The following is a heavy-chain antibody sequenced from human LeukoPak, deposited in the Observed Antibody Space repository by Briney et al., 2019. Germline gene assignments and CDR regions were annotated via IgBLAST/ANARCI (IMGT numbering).Heavy chain of an antibody. Sequence: PSETLSLTCAVCGGSFSGYYWSWIRQPPGKGLEWIGEINHSGSTNYNPSLKSRVTISVDTSKNQFSLKLSSVTAADTAVYYCARLVVVVAATNDWFDPWGQGTLVTVSS. D-gene: IGHD2-15*01. CDR1: GGSFSGYY. J-gene: IGHJ5*02. CDR2: INHSGST. CDR3: ARLVVVVAATNDWFDP. V-gene: IGHV4-34*01.